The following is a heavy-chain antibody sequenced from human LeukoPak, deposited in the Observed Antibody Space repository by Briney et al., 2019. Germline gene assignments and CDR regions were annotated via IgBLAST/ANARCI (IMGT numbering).Heavy chain of an antibody. V-gene: IGHV3-23*01. CDR1: GFTFSSYA. CDR2: ISGSGGST. Sequence: GGSLRLSCAASGFTFSSYAMSWVRQAPGKGLEWVSTISGSGGSTYYADSVKGRFTISRDNSKNTLYLQMNSLRAEDTAVYYCAKLTVKVAGTGRGYFDYWGQGTLVTVSS. J-gene: IGHJ4*02. CDR3: AKLTVKVAGTGRGYFDY. D-gene: IGHD6-19*01.